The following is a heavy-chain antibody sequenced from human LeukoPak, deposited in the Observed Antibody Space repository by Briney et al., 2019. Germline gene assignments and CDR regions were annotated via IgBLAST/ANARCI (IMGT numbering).Heavy chain of an antibody. CDR1: GFTFSSYG. V-gene: IGHV3-21*01. CDR2: ISSSSSYI. Sequence: GGSLRLSCAASGFTFSSYGMHWVRQAPGKGLEWVSSISSSSSYIYYADSVKGRFTISRDNAKNSLYLQMNSLRAEDAAVYYCARGPPNDYWGQGTLVTVSS. CDR3: ARGPPNDY. J-gene: IGHJ4*02.